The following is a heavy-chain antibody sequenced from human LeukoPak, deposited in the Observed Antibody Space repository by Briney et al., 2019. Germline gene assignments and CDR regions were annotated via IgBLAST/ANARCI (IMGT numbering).Heavy chain of an antibody. CDR1: GYTLTAYN. V-gene: IGHV1-46*01. J-gene: IGHJ4*02. Sequence: ASVKVSCKASGYTLTAYNLHWVRQVPGQGLEWLGMINPSGDDPKYAQKFQGRVTVTRDTSTRVVYMEMSSLTSEDTSVYYCATSSTGQLLMSYWGQGTLVTVSS. D-gene: IGHD4-17*01. CDR2: INPSGDDP. CDR3: ATSSTGQLLMSY.